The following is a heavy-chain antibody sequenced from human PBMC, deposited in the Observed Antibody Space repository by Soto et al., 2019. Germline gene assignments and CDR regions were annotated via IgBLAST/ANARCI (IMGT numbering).Heavy chain of an antibody. D-gene: IGHD3-10*01. Sequence: PSETLSLTCTVSGGSISSSSYYWGWIRQPPGKGLEWIGSIYYSGSTYYNPSLKSRVTISVDTSKNQFSLKLSSVTAADTAVYYCARLLRGFGFGELLSRVYYYGMDVWGQGTTVTVSS. CDR1: GGSISSSSYY. CDR3: ARLLRGFGFGELLSRVYYYGMDV. V-gene: IGHV4-39*01. CDR2: IYYSGST. J-gene: IGHJ6*02.